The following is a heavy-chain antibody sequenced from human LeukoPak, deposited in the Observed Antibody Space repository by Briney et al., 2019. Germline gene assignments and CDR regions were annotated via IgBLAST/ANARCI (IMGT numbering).Heavy chain of an antibody. Sequence: KASETLSLTCTVSGGSISSSSYYWGWIRQPPGKGLEWIGSIYYSGSTYYNPSLKSRVTISVDTSKNQFSLKLSSVTAADTAVYYCARSPGRPGAARPPWYFDLWARGTLVTVSS. V-gene: IGHV4-39*01. CDR3: ARSPGRPGAARPPWYFDL. CDR1: GGSISSSSYY. CDR2: IYYSGST. J-gene: IGHJ2*01. D-gene: IGHD6-6*01.